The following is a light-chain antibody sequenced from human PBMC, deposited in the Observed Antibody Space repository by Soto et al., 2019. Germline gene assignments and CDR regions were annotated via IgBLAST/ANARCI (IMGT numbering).Light chain of an antibody. CDR2: DAS. CDR3: QQRSNWPLT. Sequence: EIVLTQSPATLSLSPGERATLSCRASQSVSSKLAWYQQKPGQAPRLLIYDASNRATGIPARFGGSGSGTDFTLTISSLEPEDIGVYYCQQRSNWPLTFGGGTKVEIK. J-gene: IGKJ4*01. CDR1: QSVSSK. V-gene: IGKV3-11*01.